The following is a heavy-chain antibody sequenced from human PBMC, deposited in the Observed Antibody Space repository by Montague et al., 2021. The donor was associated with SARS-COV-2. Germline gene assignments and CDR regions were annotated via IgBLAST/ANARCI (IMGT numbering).Heavy chain of an antibody. CDR1: GGSFSGYY. V-gene: IGHV4-59*01. Sequence: SETLSLTCTVYGGSFSGYYWSWIRQPPGKGLEWIGYINYSGSTNYNPSLKSRVTISVDTSKNQFSLNLSSVTAAGTAVYYCARNLVVHYWYGMDVWGQGTTVTVSS. D-gene: IGHD2-15*01. J-gene: IGHJ6*02. CDR3: ARNLVVHYWYGMDV. CDR2: INYSGST.